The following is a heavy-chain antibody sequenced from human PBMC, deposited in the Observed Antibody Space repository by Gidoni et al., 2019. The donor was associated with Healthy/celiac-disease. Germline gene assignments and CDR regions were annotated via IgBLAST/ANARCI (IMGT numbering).Heavy chain of an antibody. CDR2: IDPSDSYT. J-gene: IGHJ5*02. D-gene: IGHD3-9*01. Sequence: KGSGYSFTSYWISWVRQMPGKGLEWMGRIDPSDSYTNYSPSFQGHVTISDDKSISTAYLQCSSLKASDPAMYYCARWALDILTGCDPWGQGTLVTVSS. V-gene: IGHV5-10-1*01. CDR3: ARWALDILTGCDP. CDR1: GYSFTSYW.